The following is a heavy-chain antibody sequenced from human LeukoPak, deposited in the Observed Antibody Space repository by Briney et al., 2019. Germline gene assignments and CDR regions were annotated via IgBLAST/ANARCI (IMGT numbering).Heavy chain of an antibody. CDR2: ISSNGGST. D-gene: IGHD3-10*01. CDR3: ARGYYGSAYFDY. J-gene: IGHJ4*02. Sequence: GGSLRLSCSASGFTFSSYPMHWVRQAPGKGLEYVSAISSNGGSTYYANSVKGRFTISRDNSKNTLYLQMGSLRAEDMAVYYCARGYYGSAYFDYWGQGTLVTVSS. CDR1: GFTFSSYP. V-gene: IGHV3-64*01.